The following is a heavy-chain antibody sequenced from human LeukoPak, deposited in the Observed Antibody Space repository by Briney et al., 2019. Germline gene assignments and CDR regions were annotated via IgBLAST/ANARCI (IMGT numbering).Heavy chain of an antibody. CDR2: IIPIFGTA. D-gene: IGHD1-26*01. Sequence: SVKVSCKASGGTLSSYAISWVRQAPGQGLEWMGRIIPIFGTANYAQKFQGRVTITTDESTSTAYMELSSLRSEDTAVYYCAGDDGSYYFDYWGQGTLVTVSS. CDR1: GGTLSSYA. J-gene: IGHJ4*02. CDR3: AGDDGSYYFDY. V-gene: IGHV1-69*05.